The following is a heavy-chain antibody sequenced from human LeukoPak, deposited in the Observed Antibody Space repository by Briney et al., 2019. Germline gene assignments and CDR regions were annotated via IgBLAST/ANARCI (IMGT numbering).Heavy chain of an antibody. J-gene: IGHJ4*02. D-gene: IGHD3-22*01. CDR1: GYSFTSYG. CDR2: ISTYDGNT. Sequence: GASVNVSCKASGYSFTSYGISWVRQAPGQGLEWMGWISTYDGNTNFAQNVQGRVTMSTDSSTRTAYMELTSLRSDDTAVYYCAKSGASSGYSPIDYWGPGTLVTVSS. V-gene: IGHV1-18*01. CDR3: AKSGASSGYSPIDY.